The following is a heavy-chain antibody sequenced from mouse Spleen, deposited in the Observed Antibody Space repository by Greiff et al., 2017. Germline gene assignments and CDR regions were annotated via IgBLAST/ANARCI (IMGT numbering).Heavy chain of an antibody. J-gene: IGHJ3*01. CDR2: IYPRSGNT. V-gene: IGHV1-81*01. Sequence: QVQLKESGAELARPGASVKLSCKASGYTFTSYGISWVKQRTGQGLEWIGEIYPRSGNTYYNEKFKGKATLTADKSSSTAYMELRSLTSEDSAVYFCARSLDSSGPGAYWGQGTLVTVSA. D-gene: IGHD3-2*01. CDR3: ARSLDSSGPGAY. CDR1: GYTFTSYG.